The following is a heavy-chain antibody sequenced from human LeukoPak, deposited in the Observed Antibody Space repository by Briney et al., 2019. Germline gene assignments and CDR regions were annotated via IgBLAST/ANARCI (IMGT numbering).Heavy chain of an antibody. V-gene: IGHV3-72*01. Sequence: PGGPLRLSCAASGVTLSDHHMDWVRQAPGKGLEWVGRTRDKARRYMTEYAASVKGRFTISRDDSQNSLYLQMNSLETEDTAVYYCTRDGGEGDNSAFDIWGQGTVVTVSS. CDR3: TRDGGEGDNSAFDI. J-gene: IGHJ3*02. D-gene: IGHD3-16*01. CDR1: GVTLSDHH. CDR2: TRDKARRYMT.